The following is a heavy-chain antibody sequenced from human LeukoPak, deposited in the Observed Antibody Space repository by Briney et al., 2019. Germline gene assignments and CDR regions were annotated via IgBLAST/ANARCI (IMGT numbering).Heavy chain of an antibody. V-gene: IGHV3-23*01. Sequence: PGGSLRLSCGALGFTFSSYAMSWVRQAPGKGLEWVSAISGSGGSTYYADSVKGRFTISRDNSKNTLYLQMNSLRAEDTAVYYCAKDSLRPRLKAFDPWGQGTLVTVTS. D-gene: IGHD4-17*01. J-gene: IGHJ5*02. CDR3: AKDSLRPRLKAFDP. CDR1: GFTFSSYA. CDR2: ISGSGGST.